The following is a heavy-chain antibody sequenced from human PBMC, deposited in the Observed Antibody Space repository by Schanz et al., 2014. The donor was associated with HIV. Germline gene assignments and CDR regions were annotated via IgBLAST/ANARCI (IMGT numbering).Heavy chain of an antibody. J-gene: IGHJ2*01. Sequence: EVQLVDSGGVLVQPVGSLRLSCAASGFTFSSYAMRWVRQAPGKGLEWVSAISGSSITYSADSVKGRFTISRDNSKNTLYLQMNSLRAEDTAVYYCALSRPSGYGGSWYFDLWGRGTLVAVSS. V-gene: IGHV3-23*04. CDR1: GFTFSSYA. CDR3: ALSRPSGYGGSWYFDL. CDR2: ISGSSIT. D-gene: IGHD2-15*01.